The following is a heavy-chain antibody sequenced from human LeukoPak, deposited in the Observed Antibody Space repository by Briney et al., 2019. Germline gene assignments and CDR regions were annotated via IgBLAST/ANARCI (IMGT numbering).Heavy chain of an antibody. CDR3: ARNLFTIFGVVIISGWFDP. J-gene: IGHJ5*02. CDR1: GYSISSGYY. D-gene: IGHD3-3*01. Sequence: SETLSLTCTVSGYSISSGYYWGWFRQPPGKGLEWIGSIYHSGSTYYNPSLKSRVTIPVDTSQNQFSLKLSSVTAADTAVYYCARNLFTIFGVVIISGWFDPWGQGTLVTVSS. CDR2: IYHSGST. V-gene: IGHV4-38-2*02.